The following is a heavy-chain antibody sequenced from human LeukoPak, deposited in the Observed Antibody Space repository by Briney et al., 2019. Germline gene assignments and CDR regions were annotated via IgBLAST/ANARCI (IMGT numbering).Heavy chain of an antibody. CDR3: ARDSLPPVGDYSDAFDI. CDR2: ISSSYI. J-gene: IGHJ3*02. Sequence: PGGSLRLSCAASGFTFSSYSMNWVRQAPGKGLEWVSSISSSYIYYADSVKGRFTISRDNAKNSLYLQMNSLRAEDTAVYYCARDSLPPVGDYSDAFDIWGQGTMVTVSS. V-gene: IGHV3-21*01. CDR1: GFTFSSYS. D-gene: IGHD4-17*01.